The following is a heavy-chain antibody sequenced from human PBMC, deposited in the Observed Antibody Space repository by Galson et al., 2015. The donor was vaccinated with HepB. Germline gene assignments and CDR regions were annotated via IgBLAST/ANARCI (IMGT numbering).Heavy chain of an antibody. CDR3: TTELILRYFDWLLPGPMYY. D-gene: IGHD3-9*01. V-gene: IGHV3-15*01. J-gene: IGHJ4*02. Sequence: SLRLSCAASGFTFSNAWMSWVRQAPGKGLEWVGRIKSKTDGGTTDYAAPVKGRFTISRDDSKNTLYLQMNSLKTEDTAVYYCTTELILRYFDWLLPGPMYYWGQGTLVTVSS. CDR2: IKSKTDGGTT. CDR1: GFTFSNAW.